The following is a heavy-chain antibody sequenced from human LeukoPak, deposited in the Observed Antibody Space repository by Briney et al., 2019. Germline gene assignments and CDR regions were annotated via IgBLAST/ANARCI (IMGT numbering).Heavy chain of an antibody. CDR2: IYDSGST. Sequence: SETLSLTCTVSGGSFKSYYWSWIRQPPGKGLEWIGYIYDSGSTNYNPSLKSRVTISLDAAKDQFSLRLSSVTAADTALYYCARVRWLNAYYHYYYMDVWGKGTTVTVSS. V-gene: IGHV4-59*01. CDR3: ARVRWLNAYYHYYYMDV. CDR1: GGSFKSYY. D-gene: IGHD3-22*01. J-gene: IGHJ6*03.